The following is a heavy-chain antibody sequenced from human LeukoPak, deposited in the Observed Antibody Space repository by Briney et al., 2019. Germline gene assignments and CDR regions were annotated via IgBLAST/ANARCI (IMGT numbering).Heavy chain of an antibody. Sequence: SETLSLTCTVSGGSISSGGYYWSWIRQHPGKGLEWVGYIYYSGSTYYNPSLKSRVTISVDTSKNQFSLKLSSVTAADTAVYYCARVRRRQIELRRGALWFDPWGQGTLVTVSS. CDR2: IYYSGST. CDR3: ARVRRRQIELRRGALWFDP. V-gene: IGHV4-31*03. J-gene: IGHJ5*02. D-gene: IGHD1-7*01. CDR1: GGSISSGGYY.